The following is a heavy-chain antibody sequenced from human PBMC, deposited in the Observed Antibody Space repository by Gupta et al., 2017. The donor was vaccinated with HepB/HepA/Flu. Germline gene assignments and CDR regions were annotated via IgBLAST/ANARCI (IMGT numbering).Heavy chain of an antibody. CDR2: IDPSGGTI. CDR3: ARALGNWGHFGH. Sequence: QVQLVQSRAAVKKTGASVNVSCETSGYIFINYYIHWVRQAPGHGLEWMEMIDPSGGTITDAQKVQDRITLASETSTSTLSMELRSLTPEDTALYYCARALGNWGHFGHWGLGSLVTVSS. CDR1: GYIFINYY. J-gene: IGHJ4*02. V-gene: IGHV1-46*01. D-gene: IGHD7-27*01.